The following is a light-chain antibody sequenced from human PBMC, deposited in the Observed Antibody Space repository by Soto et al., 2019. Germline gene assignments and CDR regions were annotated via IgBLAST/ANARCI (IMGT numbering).Light chain of an antibody. CDR3: QQYNSYPYT. Sequence: DIQMTQSPSTLSASVGDRVTITCRASQSITTWLAWYQQKPGKAPKLLIYKASSLESGVPSRFSGSGSGTEFTLTISSLQPDDFASYYCQQYNSYPYTFGQGTKLEIK. CDR1: QSITTW. J-gene: IGKJ2*01. V-gene: IGKV1-5*03. CDR2: KAS.